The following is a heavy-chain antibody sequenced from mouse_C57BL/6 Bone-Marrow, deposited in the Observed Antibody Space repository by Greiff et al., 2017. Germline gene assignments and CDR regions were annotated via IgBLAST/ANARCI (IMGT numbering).Heavy chain of an antibody. CDR3: ARGYSGFFAY. J-gene: IGHJ3*01. CDR1: GYAFTNYL. V-gene: IGHV1-54*01. D-gene: IGHD2-3*01. CDR2: INPGSGGT. Sequence: VKLQQSGAELVRPGTSVKVSCKASGYAFTNYLIEWVKQRPGQGLEWIGVINPGSGGTNYHEKFKGKATLTADKSSSTAYMQLSSLTSEDSAVYFCARGYSGFFAYWGQGTLVTVSA.